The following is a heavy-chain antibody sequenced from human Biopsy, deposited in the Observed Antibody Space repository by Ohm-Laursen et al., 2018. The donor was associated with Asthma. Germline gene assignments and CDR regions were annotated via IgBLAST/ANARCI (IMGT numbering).Heavy chain of an antibody. D-gene: IGHD1-1*01. V-gene: IGHV3-30*01. CDR3: VRDGTDDAFDI. CDR1: GFSFSNFA. J-gene: IGHJ3*02. Sequence: SLRLSCAASGFSFSNFAIHWVRQAPGRGLERVGVISKDASTQDYADSVKGRFTMARDNSKNTLDLQMNSLREEDTAVYYCVRDGTDDAFDIWGQGTVVSVSS. CDR2: ISKDASTQ.